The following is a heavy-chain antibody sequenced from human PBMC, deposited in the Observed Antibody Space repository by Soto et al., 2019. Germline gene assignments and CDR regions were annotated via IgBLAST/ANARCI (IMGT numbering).Heavy chain of an antibody. CDR2: IYYSGST. D-gene: IGHD3-10*01. CDR3: ARGYYGSNDYFDY. J-gene: IGHJ4*02. CDR1: GGSISSSSYY. V-gene: IGHV4-39*07. Sequence: PSETLSLTCTVSGGSISSSSYYWGWIRQPPGKGLEWIGSIYYSGSTYYNPSLKSRVTISVDTSKNQFSLKLSSVTAADTAVYYCARGYYGSNDYFDYWGQGTLVTVSS.